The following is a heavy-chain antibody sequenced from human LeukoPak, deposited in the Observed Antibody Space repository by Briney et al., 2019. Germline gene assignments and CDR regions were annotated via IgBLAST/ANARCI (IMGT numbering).Heavy chain of an antibody. J-gene: IGHJ4*02. CDR1: EFTFSSYS. CDR2: ISSSSSYI. CDR3: ARDSGSYGRYGGY. V-gene: IGHV3-21*01. D-gene: IGHD5-18*01. Sequence: GGSLRLSCAASEFTFSSYSMNWVRQAPGKGLEWVSSISSSSSYIYYADSVEGRFTISRDNAKNSLYLQVNSLRAEDTAVYYCARDSGSYGRYGGYWGQGTLVTVSS.